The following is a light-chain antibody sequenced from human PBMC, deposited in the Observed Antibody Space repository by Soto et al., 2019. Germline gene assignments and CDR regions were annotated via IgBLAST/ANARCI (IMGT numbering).Light chain of an antibody. CDR3: QPWGTGIHRGVV. CDR2: LNSDGSH. V-gene: IGLV4-69*01. Sequence: QSVLTQSPSASASLGASVKLTCTLSSGHNNYAIAWHQQQPEKGPRFLMKLNSDGSHNRGDGIPDRFSGSSSGAERYLTISSLQSEDEADYYCQPWGTGIHRGVVFGGGTKLTVL. CDR1: SGHNNYA. J-gene: IGLJ2*01.